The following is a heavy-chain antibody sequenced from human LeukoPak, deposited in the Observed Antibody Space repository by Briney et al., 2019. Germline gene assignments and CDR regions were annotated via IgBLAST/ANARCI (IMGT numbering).Heavy chain of an antibody. CDR2: IIPIFGTA. V-gene: IGHV1-69*01. CDR3: ARSRGGYSYGRRFDY. J-gene: IGHJ4*02. Sequence: GGIIPIFGTANYAQKFQGRVTITADESTSTAYMELSSLRSEDTVVYYCARSRGGYSYGRRFDYWGQGTLVTVSS. D-gene: IGHD5-18*01.